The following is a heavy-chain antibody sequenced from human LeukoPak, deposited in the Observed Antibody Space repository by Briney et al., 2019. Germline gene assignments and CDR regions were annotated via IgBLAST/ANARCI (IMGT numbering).Heavy chain of an antibody. CDR1: GFSLSDHW. J-gene: IGHJ4*02. CDR2: IREDGGER. CDR3: ARSDTANDY. Sequence: GGSLRLSCTASGFSLSDHWMSWVRQAPGKGLEWVANIREDGGERYYVDSVKGRFTISRDNAKNSLYLQLNSLRAEDTAVYYCARSDTANDYWGQGTLVTVSS. V-gene: IGHV3-7*01. D-gene: IGHD5-18*01.